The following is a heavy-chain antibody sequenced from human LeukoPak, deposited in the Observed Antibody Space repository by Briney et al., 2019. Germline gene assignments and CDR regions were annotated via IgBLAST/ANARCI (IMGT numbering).Heavy chain of an antibody. CDR3: ARVTRAFCSGGSCYLDPYGMDV. V-gene: IGHV1-2*02. CDR1: GYTFTDYY. CDR2: INPNRGGT. J-gene: IGHJ6*02. D-gene: IGHD2-15*01. Sequence: ASVKVSCKASGYTFTDYYMHWVRQAPGQGLEWMGWINPNRGGTNYAQKFQGRVTMTGDTSISTAYMELSRLSSDDTAVYYCARVTRAFCSGGSCYLDPYGMDVWGQGTTVTVSS.